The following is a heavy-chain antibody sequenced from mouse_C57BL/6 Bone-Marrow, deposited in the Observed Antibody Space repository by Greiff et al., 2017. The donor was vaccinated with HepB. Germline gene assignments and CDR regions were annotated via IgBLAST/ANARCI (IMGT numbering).Heavy chain of an antibody. V-gene: IGHV1-50*01. CDR1: GYTFTSYW. J-gene: IGHJ4*01. CDR2: IDPSDSYT. Sequence: QVQLQQPGAELLKPGASVKLSCKASGYTFTSYWMQWVKQRPGQGLEWIGEIDPSDSYTNYNQKFKGKATLTVDTSSSTAYMQLSSLTSEDSAVYYCAREGGGSSEEGYAMDYWGQGTSVTVSS. D-gene: IGHD1-1*01. CDR3: AREGGGSSEEGYAMDY.